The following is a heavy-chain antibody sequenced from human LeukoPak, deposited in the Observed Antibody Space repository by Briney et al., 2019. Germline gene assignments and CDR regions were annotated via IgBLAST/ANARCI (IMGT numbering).Heavy chain of an antibody. CDR2: IKQDGSEK. D-gene: IGHD2-21*02. CDR3: ARDCGGDCYLAATPFDDSSGYAFDI. J-gene: IGHJ3*02. Sequence: PGGSLRLSCAASGFTFSSYWMSWVRQAPGKGLEWVANIKQDGSEKYYVDSVKGRFTISRDNAKNSLYLQMNSLRAEDTAVYYCARDCGGDCYLAATPFDDSSGYAFDIWGQGTMVTVSS. CDR1: GFTFSSYW. V-gene: IGHV3-7*01.